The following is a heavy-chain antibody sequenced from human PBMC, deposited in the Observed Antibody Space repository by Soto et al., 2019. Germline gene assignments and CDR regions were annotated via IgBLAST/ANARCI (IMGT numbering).Heavy chain of an antibody. D-gene: IGHD2-15*01. CDR2: INAYNGNT. CDR1: GYTFTSYG. V-gene: IGHV1-18*01. CDR3: ARDRYCSGGSCYSRWFDP. J-gene: IGHJ5*02. Sequence: ASVKVSCKASGYTFTSYGISWVRQAPGQGLEWMGWINAYNGNTNYAQKLQGRVTMTTDTSTSTAYMELSSLRSEDTAVYYCARDRYCSGGSCYSRWFDPWGQGTLVTVSS.